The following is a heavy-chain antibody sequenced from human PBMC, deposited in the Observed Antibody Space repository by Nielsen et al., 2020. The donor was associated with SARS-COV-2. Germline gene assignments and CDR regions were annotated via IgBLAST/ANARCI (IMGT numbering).Heavy chain of an antibody. J-gene: IGHJ4*02. Sequence: GESLKISCAASGFTFNSYWMNWVRQAPGKGLEWVSYISSSSSTIYYADSVKGRFTISRDNAKNSLYLQMNSLRDEDTAVYYCARGQSIAARFYFDYWGQGTLVTVSS. V-gene: IGHV3-48*02. CDR3: ARGQSIAARFYFDY. CDR2: ISSSSSTI. D-gene: IGHD6-6*01. CDR1: GFTFNSYW.